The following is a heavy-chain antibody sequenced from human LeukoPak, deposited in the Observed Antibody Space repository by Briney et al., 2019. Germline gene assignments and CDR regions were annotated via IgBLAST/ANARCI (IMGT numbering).Heavy chain of an antibody. CDR3: ARVMGNYASDY. J-gene: IGHJ4*02. Sequence: GGSLRLSCAASGFSFSDYYMSWIRQAPGKGLEWVSYISSSGDTMFYSDSVKGRFTISRDNGKKSLFLEINSLRAEDAAIYYCARVMGNYASDYWGQGALVTVS. V-gene: IGHV3-11*04. CDR2: ISSSGDTM. CDR1: GFSFSDYY. D-gene: IGHD1-7*01.